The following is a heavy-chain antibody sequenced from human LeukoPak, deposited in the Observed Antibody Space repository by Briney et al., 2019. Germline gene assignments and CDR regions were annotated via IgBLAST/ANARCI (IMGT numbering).Heavy chain of an antibody. Sequence: PSETLSLTCAVYGGSFSGYCWSWIRQPPGKGLEWIGEINHSGSTNYNPSLKSRVTISVDTSKNQFSLKLSSVTAADTAVYYCARVTGYMIEDYFDYWGQGTLVTVSS. J-gene: IGHJ4*02. CDR2: INHSGST. D-gene: IGHD3-22*01. V-gene: IGHV4-34*01. CDR1: GGSFSGYC. CDR3: ARVTGYMIEDYFDY.